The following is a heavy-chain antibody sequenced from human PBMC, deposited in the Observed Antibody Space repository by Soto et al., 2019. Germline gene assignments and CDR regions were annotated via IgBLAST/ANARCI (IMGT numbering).Heavy chain of an antibody. CDR2: INHSGST. D-gene: IGHD2-15*01. CDR1: GGSFSGYY. J-gene: IGHJ5*02. CDR3: ASVYCSGGSCLSRYNWFDP. V-gene: IGHV4-34*01. Sequence: SETLSLTCAVYGGSFSGYYWSWIRQPPGKGLEWIGEINHSGSTNYNPSLKSRVTISVDTSKNQFSLKLSSVTAADTAVYYCASVYCSGGSCLSRYNWFDPWGQGTLVTVSS.